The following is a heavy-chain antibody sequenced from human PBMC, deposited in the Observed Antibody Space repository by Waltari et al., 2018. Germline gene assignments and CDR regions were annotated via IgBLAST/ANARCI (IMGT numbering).Heavy chain of an antibody. D-gene: IGHD3-22*01. CDR1: GGSISSTSYY. CDR2: SYYGVST. Sequence: HLQESGPGLVKPSETLSLTCGVSGGSISSTSYYWCWTRPLPGQGLEWIGNSYYGVSTYYDPSLRSRVTMSAETSKNQFSLKLSSVTAADTAVYYCARHGGDRWLYNSRTPTHIDYWGQGILVTVSS. CDR3: ARHGGDRWLYNSRTPTHIDY. V-gene: IGHV4-39*01. J-gene: IGHJ4*02.